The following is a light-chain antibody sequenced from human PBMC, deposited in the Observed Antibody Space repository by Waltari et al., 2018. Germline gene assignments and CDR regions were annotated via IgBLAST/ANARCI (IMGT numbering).Light chain of an antibody. CDR1: QGISNS. CDR2: ASS. J-gene: IGKJ4*01. CDR3: QQYFSTLTLT. V-gene: IGKV1-NL1*01. Sequence: DIQMTQPPPSLSPSVGERVPITCRAIQGISNSLAWYQQKPAKAPKLLLYASSRLESGVPSRFSGSGSGTDYSLTISSLQPEDFATYYCQQYFSTLTLTFGGGTKVEIK.